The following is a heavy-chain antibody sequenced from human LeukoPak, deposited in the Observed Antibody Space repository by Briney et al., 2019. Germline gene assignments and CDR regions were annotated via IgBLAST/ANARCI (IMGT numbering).Heavy chain of an antibody. CDR3: ARGVTRHFDY. CDR2: IYYSGST. Sequence: KTSETLSLTCTVSGGSISGSTYYWGWIRQPPGKGLEWIGSIYYSGSTYYNPSLKSRATISADTSKNQFSLKLSSVTAADTAVYYCARGVTRHFDYWGQGTLVTVSS. CDR1: GGSISGSTYY. J-gene: IGHJ4*02. V-gene: IGHV4-39*07. D-gene: IGHD3-16*02.